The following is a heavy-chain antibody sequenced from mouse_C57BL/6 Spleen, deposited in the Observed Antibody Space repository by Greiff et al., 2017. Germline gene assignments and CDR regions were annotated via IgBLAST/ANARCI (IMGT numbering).Heavy chain of an antibody. Sequence: VQLQQSGAELVRPGASVKLSCTASGFNIKDDYMHWVKQSPEQGLEWIGWIDPENGDTEYASKFQGKATITADTSSNTAYLQLSSLTSEDTAVYYCTTYYDYDNYAMDYWGQGTSVTVSS. CDR1: GFNIKDDY. CDR3: TTYYDYDNYAMDY. V-gene: IGHV14-4*01. J-gene: IGHJ4*01. CDR2: IDPENGDT. D-gene: IGHD2-4*01.